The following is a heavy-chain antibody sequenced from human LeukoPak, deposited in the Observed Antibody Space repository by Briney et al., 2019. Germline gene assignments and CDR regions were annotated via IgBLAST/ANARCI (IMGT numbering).Heavy chain of an antibody. CDR2: IIPIFGTA. Sequence: SVKVSCKASGGTFSSYAISWVRQAPGQGLEWMGGIIPIFGTANYAQKFQGRVTITADKSTSTAYMELSSLRSEDTAVYYCARDITMTYGMDVWGKGTAVTVSS. D-gene: IGHD3-22*01. CDR3: ARDITMTYGMDV. CDR1: GGTFSSYA. V-gene: IGHV1-69*06. J-gene: IGHJ6*04.